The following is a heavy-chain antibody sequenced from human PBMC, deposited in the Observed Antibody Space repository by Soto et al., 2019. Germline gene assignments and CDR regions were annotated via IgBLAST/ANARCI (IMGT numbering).Heavy chain of an antibody. CDR3: ARGPEYSSTALFDY. D-gene: IGHD6-6*01. J-gene: IGHJ4*02. CDR1: GGTFSSYA. Sequence: SVKVSCKASGGTFSSYAISWVRQAPGQGLEWMGGIIPIFGTANYAQKFQGRVTITADESTSTAYMELSSLRSGDTAVYYCARGPEYSSTALFDYSGQIPLVTVST. CDR2: IIPIFGTA. V-gene: IGHV1-69*13.